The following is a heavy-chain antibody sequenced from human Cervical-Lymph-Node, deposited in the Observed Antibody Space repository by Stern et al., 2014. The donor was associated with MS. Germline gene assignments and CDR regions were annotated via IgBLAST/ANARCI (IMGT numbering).Heavy chain of an antibody. CDR3: ALPGHFYTNAPDY. J-gene: IGHJ4*02. V-gene: IGHV3-30*03. D-gene: IGHD2-8*01. Sequence: VQLVESGGGVVQPGGSLRLSCATSGFAFASYDLHWVRQAPGKGLEWVAFISNDGSNKYYADSLKDRFIVSRDYSKKTRNLQINSLRREDTAVYYCALPGHFYTNAPDYWGQGTLVTVSS. CDR2: ISNDGSNK. CDR1: GFAFASYD.